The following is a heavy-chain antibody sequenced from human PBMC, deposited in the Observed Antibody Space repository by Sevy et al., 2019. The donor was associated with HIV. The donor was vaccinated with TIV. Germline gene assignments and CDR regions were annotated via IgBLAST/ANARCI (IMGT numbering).Heavy chain of an antibody. CDR2: IWYDGTNK. D-gene: IGHD3-10*01. V-gene: IGHV3-33*01. J-gene: IGHJ4*02. Sequence: GGSLRLSCAASGFTFSSYGMHWVRQAPGKGLEWVALIWYDGTNKYYADSVKGRFTISRDNSKNTLYLQMNSLRAEDTAVYYCASGAYYYASRSQNFDYRGPGTLVTVS. CDR1: GFTFSSYG. CDR3: ASGAYYYASRSQNFDY.